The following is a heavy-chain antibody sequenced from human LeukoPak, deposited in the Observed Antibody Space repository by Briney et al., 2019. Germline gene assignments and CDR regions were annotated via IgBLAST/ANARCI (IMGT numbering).Heavy chain of an antibody. Sequence: SETLSLTCTVSGGSISSGDYYWSWILQPPGKGLEWIGYIYYSGSTYYNPSLKSRVTISVDTSKNQFSLKLSSVTAADTAVYYCARVGLRGYYDSSGVNWFDPWGQGTLVTVSS. J-gene: IGHJ5*02. CDR1: GGSISSGDYY. CDR2: IYYSGST. V-gene: IGHV4-30-4*01. CDR3: ARVGLRGYYDSSGVNWFDP. D-gene: IGHD3-22*01.